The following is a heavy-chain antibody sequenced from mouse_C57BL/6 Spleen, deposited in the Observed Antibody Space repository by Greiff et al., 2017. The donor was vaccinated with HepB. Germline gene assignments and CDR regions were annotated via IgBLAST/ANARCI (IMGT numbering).Heavy chain of an antibody. Sequence: VQLQQPGAELVKPGASVKLSCKASGYTFTSYWMHWVKQRPGQGLEWIGMIHPNSGSTNYNEKFKSKATLTVDKSSSTACMQLSSLTSEDSAVYYSARSPILGYVYAMDYWGQGTSVTVSS. CDR3: ARSPILGYVYAMDY. V-gene: IGHV1-64*01. CDR2: IHPNSGST. J-gene: IGHJ4*01. D-gene: IGHD3-1*01. CDR1: GYTFTSYW.